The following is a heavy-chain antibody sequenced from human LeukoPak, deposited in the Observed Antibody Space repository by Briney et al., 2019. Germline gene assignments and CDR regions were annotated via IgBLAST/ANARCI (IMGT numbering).Heavy chain of an antibody. CDR3: AIHYGVRSY. D-gene: IGHD4-17*01. V-gene: IGHV3-21*01. CDR1: GFTFDDYA. CDR2: ISSSSSYI. Sequence: GGSLRLSCAASGFTFDDYAMHWVRQAPGKGLEWVSSISSSSSYIYYADSVKGRFTISRDNAKNSLYLQMNSLRAEDTAVYYCAIHYGVRSYWGQGTLVTVSS. J-gene: IGHJ4*02.